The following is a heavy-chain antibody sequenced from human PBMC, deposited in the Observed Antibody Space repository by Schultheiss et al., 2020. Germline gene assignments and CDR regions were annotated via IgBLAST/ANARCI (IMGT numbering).Heavy chain of an antibody. CDR3: AREWFRGFDP. Sequence: SATLSLTCTVSGGSISSGGYYWSWIRQPPGKGLEWIGEIYHSGSTYYNPSLKSRVTISVDTSKNQFSLKLSSVTAADTAVYYCAREWFRGFDPWGQGTLVTVSS. J-gene: IGHJ5*02. D-gene: IGHD3-10*01. CDR1: GGSISSGGYY. V-gene: IGHV4-31*03. CDR2: IYHSGST.